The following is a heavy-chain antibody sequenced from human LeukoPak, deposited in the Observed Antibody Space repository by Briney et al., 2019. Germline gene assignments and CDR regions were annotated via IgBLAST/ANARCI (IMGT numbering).Heavy chain of an antibody. CDR3: VRIALRGGDH. Sequence: LGGSLSLSCAASGFTFTSYWMSWVRQAPGKGLECVANIKQDGSDKYYVDSVKGRFTISRDNAKNSLYLQMNSLRAEDTAVYYCVRIALRGGDHWGQGTLVTVSS. J-gene: IGHJ4*02. CDR2: IKQDGSDK. V-gene: IGHV3-7*01. CDR1: GFTFTSYW. D-gene: IGHD2-21*01.